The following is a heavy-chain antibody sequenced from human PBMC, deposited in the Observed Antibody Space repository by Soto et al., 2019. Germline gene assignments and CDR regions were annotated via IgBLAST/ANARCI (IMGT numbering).Heavy chain of an antibody. CDR3: AKAYRNSWPNYWFDP. V-gene: IGHV3-23*01. Sequence: EVQLLESGGGWLQPGGSLRLSCAASGFTFSSYAMNWVSQAPGKRLEWVSGITGSGAGSYYSDSVKGRFTISRDNSKNTVYLQMTSPRTEDTAVYYCAKAYRNSWPNYWFDPRGQGTLVTVTS. D-gene: IGHD6-13*01. CDR1: GFTFSSYA. CDR2: ITGSGAGS. J-gene: IGHJ5*02.